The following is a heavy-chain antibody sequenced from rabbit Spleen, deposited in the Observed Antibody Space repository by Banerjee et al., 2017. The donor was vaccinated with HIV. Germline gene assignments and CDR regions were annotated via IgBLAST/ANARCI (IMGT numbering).Heavy chain of an antibody. D-gene: IGHD1-1*01. J-gene: IGHJ4*01. V-gene: IGHV1S40*01. CDR3: ARDPFVISSTGYLGL. CDR1: GFSFSSTYY. CDR2: IYPGSSGTT. Sequence: QSLEESGGDLVKPGASLTLTCTASGFSFSSTYYMCWVRQPPGKGLEWIGCIYPGSSGTTYYASWAKGRFTISKTSSTTVTLQMTSLTAADTATYFCARDPFVISSTGYLGLWGPGTLVTVS.